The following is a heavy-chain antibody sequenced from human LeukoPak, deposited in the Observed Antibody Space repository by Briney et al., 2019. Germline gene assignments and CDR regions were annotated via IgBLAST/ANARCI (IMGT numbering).Heavy chain of an antibody. J-gene: IGHJ4*02. V-gene: IGHV3-30-3*01. CDR3: ANNPHYVGLDY. D-gene: IGHD4-17*01. CDR1: GFTFSSYA. Sequence: PGGSLRLSCAASGFTFSSYAMHWVRQAPGKGLEWVAVISYDGSNKYYADSVKGRFTISRDNSKNTLYLQMNSLRAEDTAVYYCANNPHYVGLDYWGQGTLVTVSS. CDR2: ISYDGSNK.